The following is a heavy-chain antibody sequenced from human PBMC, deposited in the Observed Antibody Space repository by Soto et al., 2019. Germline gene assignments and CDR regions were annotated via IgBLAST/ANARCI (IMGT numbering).Heavy chain of an antibody. CDR2: IKLDGSEK. J-gene: IGHJ4*02. Sequence: EVQLVESGGGLVQPGRSLRLSCAASGFTFSSYWMNWVRQAPGKGLEWVANIKLDGSEKYYVDSVKGRFTISRDNAKNSLDLQMTSLRAEDTAVYYCAIAVTLAASYDYWGQGALVTVSS. CDR3: AIAVTLAASYDY. D-gene: IGHD6-19*01. CDR1: GFTFSSYW. V-gene: IGHV3-7*03.